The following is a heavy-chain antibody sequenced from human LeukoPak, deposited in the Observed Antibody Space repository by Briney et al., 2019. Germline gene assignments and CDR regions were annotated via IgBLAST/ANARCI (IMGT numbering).Heavy chain of an antibody. J-gene: IGHJ6*03. CDR2: IYYSGST. V-gene: IGHV4-31*03. CDR3: ARASFGSSSSNYYYYMDV. CDR1: GGSISSGGYY. D-gene: IGHD6-6*01. Sequence: SQTLSLTCTVSGGSISSGGYYWSWIRPHPGKGLEWIGYIYYSGSTYYNPSLKSRVTISVDTSKNQFSLKLSSVTAADTAVYYCARASFGSSSSNYYYYMDVWGKGTTVTVSS.